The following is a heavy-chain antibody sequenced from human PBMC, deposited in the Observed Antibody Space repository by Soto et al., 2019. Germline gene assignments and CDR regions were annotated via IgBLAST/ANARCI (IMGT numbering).Heavy chain of an antibody. CDR2: FDPEDGET. CDR1: GYTLTELS. D-gene: IGHD6-19*01. V-gene: IGHV1-24*01. CDR3: ARKGQWRAAGWFDP. Sequence: ASVKVSCKVSGYTLTELSMHWVRQALGKGLEWMGGFDPEDGETIYAQKFQGRVTMTEDTSIDTAYMELSSLRSEDTAVYYCARKGQWRAAGWFDPWGQGTLVTVSS. J-gene: IGHJ5*02.